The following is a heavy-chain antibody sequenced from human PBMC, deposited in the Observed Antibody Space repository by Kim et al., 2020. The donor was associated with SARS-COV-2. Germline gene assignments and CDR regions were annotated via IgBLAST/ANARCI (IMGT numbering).Heavy chain of an antibody. CDR3: ARTYGDYVNYYYYGMDV. CDR1: GFTFSSYG. Sequence: GGSLRLSCAASGFTFSSYGMHWVRQAPGKGLEWVAVIWYDGSNKYYADSVKGRFTISRDNSKNTLYLQMNSLRAEDTAVYYCARTYGDYVNYYYYGMDVWGQGTTVTVSS. D-gene: IGHD4-17*01. CDR2: IWYDGSNK. V-gene: IGHV3-33*01. J-gene: IGHJ6*02.